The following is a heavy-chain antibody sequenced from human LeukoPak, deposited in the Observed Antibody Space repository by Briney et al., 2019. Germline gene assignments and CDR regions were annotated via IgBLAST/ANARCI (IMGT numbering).Heavy chain of an antibody. CDR3: ARNAYCSSTSCYAYYYYYYGMDV. Sequence: PGGSLRLSCAASGFTFSSYSMNWVRQAPGKGLEWVSSISSSSSYMYYADSVKGRFTISRDNAKNSLYLQMNSLRAEDTAVYYCARNAYCSSTSCYAYYYYYYGMDVWGQGTTVTVSS. CDR2: ISSSSSYM. V-gene: IGHV3-21*01. CDR1: GFTFSSYS. J-gene: IGHJ6*02. D-gene: IGHD2-2*01.